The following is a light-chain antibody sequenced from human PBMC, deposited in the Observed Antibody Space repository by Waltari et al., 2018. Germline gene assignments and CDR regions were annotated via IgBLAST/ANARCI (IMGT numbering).Light chain of an antibody. V-gene: IGLV1-51*02. Sequence: QSVLTQPPSVSAAPGQRVTISCSGGRSNIGNNYVSWYRQFPGTAPKLLIYEDQGRPSGMAGRFAGSKSGTSATLDITGLQAGDEADYYCGTWDSSLSGAVFGGGTHLTVL. CDR3: GTWDSSLSGAV. CDR1: RSNIGNNY. CDR2: EDQ. J-gene: IGLJ7*01.